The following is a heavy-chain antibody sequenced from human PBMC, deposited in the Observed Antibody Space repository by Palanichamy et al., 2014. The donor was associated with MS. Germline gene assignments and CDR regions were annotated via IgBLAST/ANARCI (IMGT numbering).Heavy chain of an antibody. CDR1: GFTFSSNA. Sequence: EVQLLESGGGLVQPGGSLRLSCAASGFTFSSNAMSWVRQAPGKGLEWVSAISGSGGSTYYADSVKGRFTIFRDNSKNTLFLQMNSLRAEDTAIYYCAKVVVTTTRYFDYWGQGTLVTVSS. CDR3: AKVVVTTTRYFDY. J-gene: IGHJ4*02. CDR2: ISGSGGST. D-gene: IGHD2-15*01. V-gene: IGHV3-23*01.